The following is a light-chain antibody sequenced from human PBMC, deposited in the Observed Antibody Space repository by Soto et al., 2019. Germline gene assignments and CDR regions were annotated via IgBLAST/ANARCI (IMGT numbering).Light chain of an antibody. V-gene: IGKV3-20*01. J-gene: IGKJ3*01. CDR3: QQFGSSPGFT. CDR2: GTS. CDR1: ESIESRY. Sequence: EIVLTQSPATLSLSPGERATLSCRASESIESRYLAWYQQRPGQAPRLLIYGTSSRATGIPDRFSGSGSGTDFSLTISRLEPEDFPVYYCQQFGSSPGFTFGPGTKVDI.